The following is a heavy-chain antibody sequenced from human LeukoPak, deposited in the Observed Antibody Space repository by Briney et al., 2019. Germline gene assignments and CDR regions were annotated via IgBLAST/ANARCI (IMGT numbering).Heavy chain of an antibody. J-gene: IGHJ4*01. D-gene: IGHD2/OR15-2a*01. CDR1: GFSISDYW. Sequence: GRSLRLSCAASGFSISDYWMKWVRLDPGRGLEWGANINEDGTIQDYVDPVRGRFTISRNNAKSSLYLQMNSLGAEDTAVYYCASRESSMSRSHWGHGTLVTVSS. CDR3: ASRESSMSRSH. V-gene: IGHV3-7*01. CDR2: INEDGTIQ.